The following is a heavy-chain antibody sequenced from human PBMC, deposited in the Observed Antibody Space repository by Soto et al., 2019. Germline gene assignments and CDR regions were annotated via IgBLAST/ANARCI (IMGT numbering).Heavy chain of an antibody. J-gene: IGHJ4*02. CDR2: INSDGTAT. CDR1: GFSFSSYW. Sequence: PGGSLRLSSAASGFSFSSYWMHWVRQVPGRGLVWVSGINSDGTATKYADSVKGRFAISRDNANNTLHLQMSSLRAEDTAVYYCARGSGIQAGVHGYWGQGTLVTVSS. D-gene: IGHD1-1*01. CDR3: ARGSGIQAGVHGY. V-gene: IGHV3-74*03.